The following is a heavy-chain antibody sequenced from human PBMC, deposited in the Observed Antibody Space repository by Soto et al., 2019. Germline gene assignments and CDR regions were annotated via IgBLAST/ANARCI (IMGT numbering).Heavy chain of an antibody. J-gene: IGHJ4*02. D-gene: IGHD3-3*01. CDR2: ISGSGGST. V-gene: IGHV3-23*01. Sequence: GGSLRLSCAASGFTFSSYAMSWVRQAPGKGLEWVSAISGSGGSTYYADSVKGRFTISRDNSKNTLYLQMNSLRAEDTAVYYCAKTTIYDFWSGYYSYFFDYWGQGSLVTVSS. CDR1: GFTFSSYA. CDR3: AKTTIYDFWSGYYSYFFDY.